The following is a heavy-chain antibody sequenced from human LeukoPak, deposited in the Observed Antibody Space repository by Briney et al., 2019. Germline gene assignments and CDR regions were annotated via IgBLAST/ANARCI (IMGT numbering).Heavy chain of an antibody. CDR2: IKQDGSEK. CDR3: ARDLELVYYDSSGYDY. D-gene: IGHD3-22*01. Sequence: PGGSLRLSCAASGFTFSSYWMSWVRQAPGKGLEWVANIKQDGSEKYYVDSVKGRFTISRDNAKNSLYLQMNSLRAEDTAVYYCARDLELVYYDSSGYDYWGQGTLVIVSS. V-gene: IGHV3-7*05. J-gene: IGHJ4*02. CDR1: GFTFSSYW.